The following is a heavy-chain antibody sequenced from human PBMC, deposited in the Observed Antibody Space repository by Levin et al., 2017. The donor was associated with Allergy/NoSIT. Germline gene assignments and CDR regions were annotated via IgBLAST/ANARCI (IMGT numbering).Heavy chain of an antibody. Sequence: PGGSLRLSCAASGFTVSSNYMSWVRQAPGKGLEWVSVIYSGGSTYYADSVKGRFTISRDNSKNTLYLQMNSLRAEDTAVYYCARARGQGSGWDGGYYYYYMDVWGKGTTVTVSS. D-gene: IGHD6-19*01. CDR2: IYSGGST. CDR1: GFTVSSNY. V-gene: IGHV3-66*01. J-gene: IGHJ6*03. CDR3: ARARGQGSGWDGGYYYYYMDV.